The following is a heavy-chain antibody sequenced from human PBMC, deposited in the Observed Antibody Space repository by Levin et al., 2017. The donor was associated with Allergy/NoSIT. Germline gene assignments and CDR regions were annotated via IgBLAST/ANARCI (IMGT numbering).Heavy chain of an antibody. D-gene: IGHD3-16*01. Sequence: PSETLSLTCTVSGGSISSSSYYWGWIRQPPGKGLEWIGSIYYSGSTYYNPSLKSRVTISVDTSKNQFSLKLSSVTAADTAVYYCARHYYDYVWGSRLDGMDVWGQGTTVTVSS. J-gene: IGHJ6*02. CDR3: ARHYYDYVWGSRLDGMDV. V-gene: IGHV4-39*01. CDR2: IYYSGST. CDR1: GGSISSSSYY.